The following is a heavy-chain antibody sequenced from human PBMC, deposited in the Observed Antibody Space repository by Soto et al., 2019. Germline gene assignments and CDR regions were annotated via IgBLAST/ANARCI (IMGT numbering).Heavy chain of an antibody. J-gene: IGHJ4*02. V-gene: IGHV3-23*01. Sequence: GGSLRLSCAASGFTFSSYAMSWVRQAPGKGLEWVSTISGSGGSTYYADSLKGRFTISRDNSKNTLFLQMSSQRAEDTAVYYCSKEAVSGWYYFDYWGPGTLVTVSS. CDR3: SKEAVSGWYYFDY. CDR2: ISGSGGST. CDR1: GFTFSSYA. D-gene: IGHD6-19*01.